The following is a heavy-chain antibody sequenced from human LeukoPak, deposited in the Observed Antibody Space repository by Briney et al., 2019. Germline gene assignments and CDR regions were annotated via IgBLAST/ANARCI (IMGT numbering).Heavy chain of an antibody. CDR2: ISGSGSST. CDR3: AKDPTAGIAVAGDY. J-gene: IGHJ4*02. Sequence: GGSLRLSCAASGFTFSSYAMSWVRQAPGKGLEWVSAISGSGSSTHYADSVKGRFTISRDNSKNTLYLQMNSLRAEDTAVYYCAKDPTAGIAVAGDYWGQGTLVTVSS. CDR1: GFTFSSYA. V-gene: IGHV3-23*01. D-gene: IGHD6-19*01.